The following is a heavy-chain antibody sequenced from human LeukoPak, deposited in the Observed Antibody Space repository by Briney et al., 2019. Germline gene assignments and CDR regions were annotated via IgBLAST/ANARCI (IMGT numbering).Heavy chain of an antibody. Sequence: SGGSLRPSCAASGFTVSSNYMSWVRQAPGKGLDWVSVIYSGGSTYYADSVKGRFTISRDNSKNTLYLQMNSLRAEDTAVYYCAREGAEEYFDYWGQGTLVTVSS. V-gene: IGHV3-53*01. CDR2: IYSGGST. CDR3: AREGAEEYFDY. J-gene: IGHJ4*02. CDR1: GFTVSSNY.